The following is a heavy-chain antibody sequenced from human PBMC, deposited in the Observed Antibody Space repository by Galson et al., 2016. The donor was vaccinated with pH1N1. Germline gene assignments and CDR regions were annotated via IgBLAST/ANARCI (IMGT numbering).Heavy chain of an antibody. J-gene: IGHJ3*02. V-gene: IGHV4-61*02. D-gene: IGHD1-26*01. CDR1: GGSIGGGYYI. CDR3: AIARTTWDLLADAFDI. CDR2: VFASGNT. Sequence: TLSLTCTVSGGSIGGGYYIWTWIRQPAGKGLEWIGRVFASGNTNYNPSLKGRVTISLDTSKSQFSLKLSSVTAADTAVYYCAIARTTWDLLADAFDIWGQGTVVTVSS.